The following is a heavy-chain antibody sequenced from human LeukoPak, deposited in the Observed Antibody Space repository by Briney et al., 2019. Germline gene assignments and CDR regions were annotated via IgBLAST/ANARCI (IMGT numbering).Heavy chain of an antibody. CDR3: ARRVIVPAATWDYMDV. J-gene: IGHJ6*03. CDR2: INPGDSDT. D-gene: IGHD2-2*01. Sequence: GESLKISCKGSGYSFTSYWIGWVRQMPGKGLVWMGIINPGDSDTRYSPSFQGQVTLSADKSISTAYLQWSTLKASDTAMYYCARRVIVPAATWDYMDVWGKGTTVTVSS. V-gene: IGHV5-51*01. CDR1: GYSFTSYW.